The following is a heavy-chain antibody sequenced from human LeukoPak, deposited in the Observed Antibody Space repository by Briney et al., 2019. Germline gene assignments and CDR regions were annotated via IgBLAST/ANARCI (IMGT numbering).Heavy chain of an antibody. J-gene: IGHJ1*01. Sequence: GGSLRLSCEGSGFTFSNYWMSWVLQAPGKGLEWVANIQQHGSETYYGDSVKGRFTISRDNAKNSLYLQMNSLRAEDTAVYYCATYSSSNGREFQYWGQGTLVTVSS. CDR2: IQQHGSET. V-gene: IGHV3-7*01. CDR1: GFTFSNYW. D-gene: IGHD2-2*01. CDR3: ATYSSSNGREFQY.